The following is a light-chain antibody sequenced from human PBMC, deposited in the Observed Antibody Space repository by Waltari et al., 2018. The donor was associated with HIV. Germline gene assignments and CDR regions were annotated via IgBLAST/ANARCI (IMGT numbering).Light chain of an antibody. CDR3: YSAADNTWV. CDR1: VLAKKY. J-gene: IGLJ3*02. CDR2: KDT. V-gene: IGLV3-27*01. Sequence: SYELTQPSSVSVSPGQTARITCSGDVLAKKYARWFQQKPGQAPVLVIYKDTERPSGIPERFPGSSSGTTVTLTISGAQVEDEADYYCYSAADNTWVFGGGTKLTVL.